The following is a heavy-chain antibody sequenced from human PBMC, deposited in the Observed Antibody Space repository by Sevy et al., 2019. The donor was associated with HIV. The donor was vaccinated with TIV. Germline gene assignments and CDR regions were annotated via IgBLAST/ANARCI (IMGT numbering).Heavy chain of an antibody. CDR2: ISYSGSS. J-gene: IGHJ5*02. D-gene: IGHD4-17*01. Sequence: SETLSRTCTVSGGSLNSGSYYWSWIRQPPGKGLEWFGYISYSGSSNYNYSLKSRVTISVHTSNNQFSLKLSSVTAADTAMYYCALQAYGDYIGYFDPWGKGTLVTVSS. CDR1: GGSLNSGSYY. CDR3: ALQAYGDYIGYFDP. V-gene: IGHV4-61*01.